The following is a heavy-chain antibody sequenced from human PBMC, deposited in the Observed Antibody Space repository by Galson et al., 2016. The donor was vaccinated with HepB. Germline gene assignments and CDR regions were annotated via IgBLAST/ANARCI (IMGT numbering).Heavy chain of an antibody. CDR2: IYYSGTT. J-gene: IGHJ6*02. V-gene: IGHV4-59*01. CDR1: GGSISRSY. Sequence: SETLSLTCTVSGGSISRSYWNWIRQPPGKGLEWIGYIYYSGTTNYNPSLKSRVTISVDTSKTQFSLKLSSVTAADTAVYYCARERGGRYYYYYGMAVWGQGTTVTVSS. D-gene: IGHD1-26*01. CDR3: ARERGGRYYYYYGMAV.